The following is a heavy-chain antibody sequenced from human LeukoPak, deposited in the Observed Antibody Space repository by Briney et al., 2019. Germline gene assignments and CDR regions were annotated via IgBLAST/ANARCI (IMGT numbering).Heavy chain of an antibody. CDR3: AASVGGKEYPWDY. Sequence: GGSLRPSCAASGFTVSSKYMSWVRQAPGKGLEWVSVIYSGGSTYYADSVKGRFAISRDISKNTLYLQMISLRAEDTAVYYCAASVGGKEYPWDYWGQGTLVTVSS. CDR2: IYSGGST. V-gene: IGHV3-53*01. D-gene: IGHD4-23*01. J-gene: IGHJ4*02. CDR1: GFTVSSKY.